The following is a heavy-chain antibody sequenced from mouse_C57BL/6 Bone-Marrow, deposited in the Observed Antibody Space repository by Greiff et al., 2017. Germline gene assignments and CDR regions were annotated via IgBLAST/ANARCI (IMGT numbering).Heavy chain of an antibody. Sequence: VQLQQPGAELVKPGASVKLSCKASGYTFTSYWMQWVKQRPGQGLEWIGEIDPSDSYTNYNQKFKGKATLTVDTSSSTAYMQLSSLTSEDSAVYYCARGVDDDGAWLAYWGQGTLVTVSA. CDR3: ARGVDDDGAWLAY. CDR1: GYTFTSYW. J-gene: IGHJ3*01. CDR2: IDPSDSYT. V-gene: IGHV1-50*01. D-gene: IGHD2-4*01.